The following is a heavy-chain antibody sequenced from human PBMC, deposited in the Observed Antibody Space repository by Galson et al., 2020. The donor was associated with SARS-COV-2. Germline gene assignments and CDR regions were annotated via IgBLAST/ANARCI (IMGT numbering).Heavy chain of an antibody. D-gene: IGHD2-21*02. CDR3: ARQRKIVVVTAWWYFDL. Sequence: SETLSLTCTVSGGSISSSSYYWGWIRQPPGKGLEWIGSIYYSGSTYYNPSLKSRVTISVDTSKNQFSLKLSSVTAADTAVYYCARQRKIVVVTAWWYFDLRGRGTLVTVSS. CDR2: IYYSGST. CDR1: GGSISSSSYY. J-gene: IGHJ2*01. V-gene: IGHV4-39*01.